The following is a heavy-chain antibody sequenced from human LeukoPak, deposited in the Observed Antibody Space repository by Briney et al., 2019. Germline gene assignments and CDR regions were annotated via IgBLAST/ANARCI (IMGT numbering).Heavy chain of an antibody. Sequence: PGGSLRLSCAASGFTFSSYEMNWVRQAPGRGLEWVSYISSSGSTIYYADSVKGRFTISRDNARNSLYLQMNSLRAEDTAVYYCASRPAYYFDYWGQGTLVTVSS. CDR1: GFTFSSYE. J-gene: IGHJ4*02. CDR3: ASRPAYYFDY. V-gene: IGHV3-48*03. CDR2: ISSSGSTI.